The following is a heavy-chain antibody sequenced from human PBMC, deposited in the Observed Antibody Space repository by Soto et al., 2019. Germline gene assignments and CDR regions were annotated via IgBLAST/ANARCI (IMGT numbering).Heavy chain of an antibody. CDR3: ATGSLRGIPYSYGYD. CDR2: FDPEDGET. V-gene: IGHV1-24*01. D-gene: IGHD5-18*01. J-gene: IGHJ4*02. CDR1: GYTLTELS. Sequence: GASVKVSCKVSGYTLTELSMHWVRQAPGKGLEWMGGFDPEDGETIYAQKFQGRVTMTEDTSTDTAYMELSSLRSEDTAAYYCATGSLRGIPYSYGYDWGQGTLVTVSS.